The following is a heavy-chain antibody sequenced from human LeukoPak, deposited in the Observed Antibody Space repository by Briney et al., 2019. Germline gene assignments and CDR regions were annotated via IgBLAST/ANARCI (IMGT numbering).Heavy chain of an antibody. CDR1: AYTFTGYY. Sequence: ASVKVSCKASAYTFTGYYMHWVRQAPGQGLEWMGIINPSGGSTSYAQKFQGRVTMTRDTSTSTVYMELSSLRSEDTAVYYCARSSGRSPNRDYMDVWGKGTTVTISS. J-gene: IGHJ6*03. D-gene: IGHD1-14*01. CDR3: ARSSGRSPNRDYMDV. CDR2: INPSGGST. V-gene: IGHV1-46*01.